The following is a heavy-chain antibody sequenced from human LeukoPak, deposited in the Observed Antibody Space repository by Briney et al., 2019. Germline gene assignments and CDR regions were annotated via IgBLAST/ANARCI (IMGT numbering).Heavy chain of an antibody. J-gene: IGHJ5*02. CDR3: ARHYGP. CDR1: GGSIRSSYYY. Sequence: SKTLSLTCTVSGGSIRSSYYYWGSVRQPAGKGLEWNGSIYDSGSTYYNPSLKSRVTISVDTSKDQFSLKLNSVTAADTAVYYCARHYGPGGQGTLVTVSS. V-gene: IGHV4-39*01. CDR2: IYDSGST. D-gene: IGHD3-10*01.